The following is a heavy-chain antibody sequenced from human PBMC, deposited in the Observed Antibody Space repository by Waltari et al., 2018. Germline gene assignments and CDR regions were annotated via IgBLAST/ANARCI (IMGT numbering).Heavy chain of an antibody. D-gene: IGHD1-1*01. J-gene: IGHJ4*02. V-gene: IGHV4-4*02. CDR1: DDSMSTSDY. CDR3: ARDRGRGLYLDT. CDR2: VRGDGKT. Sequence: QLQLQESGPGLVKPSGTLSLICAVSDDSMSTSDYWSWVRQPPGKGLEWIGQVRGDGKTNYNPSFASRVTMSLDTSTYHFALKLTSATAADTALYYCARDRGRGLYLDTWGQGTLVTVSP.